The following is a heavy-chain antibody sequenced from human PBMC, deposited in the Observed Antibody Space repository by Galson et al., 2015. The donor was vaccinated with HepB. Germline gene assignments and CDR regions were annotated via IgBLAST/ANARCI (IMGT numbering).Heavy chain of an antibody. CDR1: GFTFSDYW. Sequence: SLRLSCAASGFTFSDYWMSWVRQAPGKGLEWVATIKEDESEEYYVDSVKGRFTIFRDNAKKSLYLRMNTLRVEDTAVYYCARARKQWGQGTLVTVSS. CDR3: ARARKQ. J-gene: IGHJ4*02. CDR2: IKEDESEE. V-gene: IGHV3-7*03.